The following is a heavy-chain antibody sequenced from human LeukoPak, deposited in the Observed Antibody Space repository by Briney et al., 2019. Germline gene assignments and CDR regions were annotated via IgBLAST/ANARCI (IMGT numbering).Heavy chain of an antibody. V-gene: IGHV4-4*07. CDR1: GASIRTYY. J-gene: IGHJ5*02. CDR3: ARDVVGGPKDEGWFDP. Sequence: SETLSLTCTVSGASIRTYYWSWIRQPAGKGPEWIGRIYTSGSTNYNPSLKSRVTISVDKPKNQVSLKLSSVTAADTAVYYCARDVVGGPKDEGWFDPWGQGTLVIVSS. CDR2: IYTSGST. D-gene: IGHD2-15*01.